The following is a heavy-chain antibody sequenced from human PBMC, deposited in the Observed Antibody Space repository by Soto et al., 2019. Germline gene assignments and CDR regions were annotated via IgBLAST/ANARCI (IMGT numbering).Heavy chain of an antibody. CDR3: ARGQIHGDYSSKLPSFDY. CDR2: IIPISGIA. D-gene: IGHD6-13*01. Sequence: GASVKVSCKASGGTFSSYTISWVRQAPGQGLEWMGRIIPISGIANYAQKFQGRVTMTRNKSTSTAYMELSSLRSEDTAVYYCARGQIHGDYSSKLPSFDYWGQGTLVTVSS. V-gene: IGHV1-69*02. J-gene: IGHJ4*02. CDR1: GGTFSSYT.